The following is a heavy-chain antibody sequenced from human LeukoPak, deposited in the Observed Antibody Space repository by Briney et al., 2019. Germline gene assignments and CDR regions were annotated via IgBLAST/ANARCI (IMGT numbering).Heavy chain of an antibody. CDR1: GYTFTSYG. CDR3: ARGIEYYDILTCYEPPDY. J-gene: IGHJ4*02. D-gene: IGHD3-9*01. V-gene: IGHV1-46*03. CDR2: INPSGGST. Sequence: ASVKVSCKASGYTFTSYGISWVRQAPGQGLEWMGIINPSGGSTSYAQKFQGRVTMTRDTSTSTVYMELSSLRSEDTAVYYCARGIEYYDILTCYEPPDYWGQGTLVTVSS.